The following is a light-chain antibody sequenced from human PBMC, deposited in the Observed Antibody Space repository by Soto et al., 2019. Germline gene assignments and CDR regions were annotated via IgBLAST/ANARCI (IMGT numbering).Light chain of an antibody. Sequence: IQMTQSPSTLSASEGDRVIITCRPSQSVNNRLAWYQQRPGKAPKLLIYLASTLKSGVPSRCSGSGSGTEFPLTISSLKHDDSATYYCQHYNAYPLTFGQGTKVDIK. CDR2: LAS. V-gene: IGKV1-5*03. CDR3: QHYNAYPLT. CDR1: QSVNNR. J-gene: IGKJ1*01.